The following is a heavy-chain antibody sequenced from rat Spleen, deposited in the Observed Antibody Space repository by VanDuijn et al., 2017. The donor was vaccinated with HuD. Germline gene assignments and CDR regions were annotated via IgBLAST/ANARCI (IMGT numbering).Heavy chain of an antibody. D-gene: IGHD1-2*01. CDR1: GFSLISYA. J-gene: IGHJ4*01. CDR2: IWTGGST. Sequence: QVQLKESGPGLVQSSQTLSLTCTVSGFSLISYAVNWIRQPPGKGLEWMGGIWTGGSTDYNSALKSRLSISRDTSRSQVFLKMNSLQTEDIGTYYCARDRFYSTYGIMDAWGQGASVTVSS. CDR3: ARDRFYSTYGIMDA. V-gene: IGHV2-30*01.